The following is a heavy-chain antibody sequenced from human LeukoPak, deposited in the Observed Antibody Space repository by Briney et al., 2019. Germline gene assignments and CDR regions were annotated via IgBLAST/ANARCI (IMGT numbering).Heavy chain of an antibody. CDR1: GVSTSSSNYY. Sequence: SSETLSLTCTVSGVSTSSSNYYWGWIRQPPGKGLEWIGEINHSGSTNYNPSLKSRVTISVDTSKNQFSLKLSSVTAADTAVYYCARGLGGFDYWGQGTLVTVS. J-gene: IGHJ4*02. CDR2: INHSGST. D-gene: IGHD3-10*01. CDR3: ARGLGGFDY. V-gene: IGHV4-39*07.